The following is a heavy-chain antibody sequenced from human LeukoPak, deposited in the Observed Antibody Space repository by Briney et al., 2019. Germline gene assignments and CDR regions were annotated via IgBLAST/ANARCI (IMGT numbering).Heavy chain of an antibody. J-gene: IGHJ6*03. V-gene: IGHV1-8*01. D-gene: IGHD1-26*01. CDR1: GYTFTSYD. CDR2: MNPNSGNT. CDR3: ARWPYVVGANYYYCYMDV. Sequence: ASVKVSCKASGYTFTSYDINWVRQATGQGLEWMGWMNPNSGNTGYAQKFQGRVTMTRNTSISTAYMELSSLRSEDTAVYYCARWPYVVGANYYYCYMDVWGKGTTVTVSS.